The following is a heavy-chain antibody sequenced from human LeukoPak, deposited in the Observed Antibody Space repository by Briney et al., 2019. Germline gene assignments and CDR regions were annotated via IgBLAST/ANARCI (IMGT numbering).Heavy chain of an antibody. CDR1: GASISSNY. CDR2: IYYSGST. J-gene: IGHJ4*02. D-gene: IGHD3-22*01. CDR3: ARVPNGHSSGYGLDY. V-gene: IGHV4-59*01. Sequence: SETLSLTCTVSGASISSNYWSWIRQPPGKGLEWIGYIYYSGSTNYNPSLKSRVTISVDTSKNQFSLKLSSVTAKDTAVYYCARVPNGHSSGYGLDYWGQGTLVTVSS.